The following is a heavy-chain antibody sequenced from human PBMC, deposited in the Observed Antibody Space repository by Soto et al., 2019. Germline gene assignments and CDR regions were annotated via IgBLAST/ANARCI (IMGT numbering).Heavy chain of an antibody. Sequence: GASVKVSCKTSGYTLTSYGVSWVRQAPGQGLEWMGWINPNSGGTNYAQKFQGWVTMARDTSISTAYMELSRLRSDDTAVYYCARAGLNSRYSYGYYYYYGMDVWGQGTTVTVSS. J-gene: IGHJ6*02. V-gene: IGHV1-2*04. CDR2: INPNSGGT. CDR3: ARAGLNSRYSYGYYYYYGMDV. CDR1: GYTLTSYG. D-gene: IGHD5-18*01.